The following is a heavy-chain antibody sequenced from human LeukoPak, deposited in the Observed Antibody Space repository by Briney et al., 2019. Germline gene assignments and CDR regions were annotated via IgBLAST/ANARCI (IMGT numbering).Heavy chain of an antibody. CDR2: INPNSGGT. D-gene: IGHD1-1*01. V-gene: IGHV1-2*02. Sequence: ASVKVSCKASGYTFTGYYMHWVRQAPGQGLEWMGWINPNSGGTNYAQKFQGRVTMTRDTSISTAYMELSRLRSDDTAVYYCAREGSGAGIAYDYWGQGTLVTVSS. CDR3: AREGSGAGIAYDY. J-gene: IGHJ4*02. CDR1: GYTFTGYY.